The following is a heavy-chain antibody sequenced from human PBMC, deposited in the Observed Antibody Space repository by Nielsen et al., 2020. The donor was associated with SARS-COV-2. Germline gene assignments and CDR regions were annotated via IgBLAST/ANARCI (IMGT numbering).Heavy chain of an antibody. Sequence: GGSLRLSCAASGFTFSSYWMGWVRQAPGKGLEWVANIKQDGSEKYYVDSVKGRFTISRDNAKNSLYLQMNSLRAEDTAVYYCARDTVSTYYYDSSGYFRYWGQGTLVTVSS. V-gene: IGHV3-7*01. CDR1: GFTFSSYW. D-gene: IGHD3-22*01. J-gene: IGHJ4*02. CDR2: IKQDGSEK. CDR3: ARDTVSTYYYDSSGYFRY.